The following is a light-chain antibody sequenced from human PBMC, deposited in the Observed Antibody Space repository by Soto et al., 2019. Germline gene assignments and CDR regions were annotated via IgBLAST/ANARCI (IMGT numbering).Light chain of an antibody. Sequence: QSVLTQPPSVSGAQGQRVTISCTGSSSNIGAGYDVHWYQQFPGTAPKLLIYGNINRPSGVPDRFSGSKSGTSASLAITGLQAEDEADYYCQSYDSSLSAVVFGGGTQLTVL. J-gene: IGLJ2*01. CDR3: QSYDSSLSAVV. CDR1: SSNIGAGYD. CDR2: GNI. V-gene: IGLV1-40*01.